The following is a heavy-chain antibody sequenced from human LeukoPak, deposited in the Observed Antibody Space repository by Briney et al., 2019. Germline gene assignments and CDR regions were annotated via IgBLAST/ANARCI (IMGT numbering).Heavy chain of an antibody. Sequence: SVKVSCKASGGTFSSYAISWVRQAPGQGLEWMGRIIPILGIANYAQNFQGRVTITADKSTSTAYMELSSLRSEDTAIYYCARGRYYDSSGYYHYWGQGTLVTVSS. J-gene: IGHJ4*02. CDR2: IIPILGIA. CDR3: ARGRYYDSSGYYHY. CDR1: GGTFSSYA. D-gene: IGHD3-22*01. V-gene: IGHV1-69*04.